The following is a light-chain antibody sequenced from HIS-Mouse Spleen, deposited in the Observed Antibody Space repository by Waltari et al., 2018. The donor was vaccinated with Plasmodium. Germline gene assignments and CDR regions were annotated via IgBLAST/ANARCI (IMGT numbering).Light chain of an antibody. V-gene: IGKV3-20*01. J-gene: IGKJ5*01. CDR2: GAS. CDR3: QQYGSSPFT. CDR1: QSVSSSY. Sequence: EIVLTQSPGTLSLCPGERATLSCRASQSVSSSYLAWYQQKPGQAPRLLILGASSRATGIPDRFSGSGSGTDFTLTISRLEPEDCAVYYCQQYGSSPFTFGQGTRLEIK.